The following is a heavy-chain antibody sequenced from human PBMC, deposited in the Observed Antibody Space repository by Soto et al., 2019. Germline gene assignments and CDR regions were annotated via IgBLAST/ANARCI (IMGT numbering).Heavy chain of an antibody. V-gene: IGHV4-59*01. CDR2: IYYSGST. Sequence: LSLTCTVSGGSISSYYWSWIRQPPGKGLEWIGYIYYSGSTNYNPSLKSRVTISVDTSKNQFSLKLSSVTAADTAVYYCARGGTSYTTNWFDPWGQGTLVTVSS. CDR3: ARGGTSYTTNWFDP. CDR1: GGSISSYY. J-gene: IGHJ5*02. D-gene: IGHD3-16*01.